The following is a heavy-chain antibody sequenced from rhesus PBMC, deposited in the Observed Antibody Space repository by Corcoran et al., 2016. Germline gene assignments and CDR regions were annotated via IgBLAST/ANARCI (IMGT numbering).Heavy chain of an antibody. V-gene: IGHV4S9*01. CDR2: IYGGNGNT. CDR1: GGSISDNYY. D-gene: IGHD6-13*01. J-gene: IGHJ4*01. Sequence: HVQLQEAGPGLVKPSETLSLPCAVSGGSISDNYYRNWICSPPGTGLECIEKIYGGNGNTYINPSLKSRVSISKDTTKNQFLLKGSSGTAADTAVFYCARVGISAGHQGDLWGQGLLVTVSA. CDR3: ARVGISAGHQGDL.